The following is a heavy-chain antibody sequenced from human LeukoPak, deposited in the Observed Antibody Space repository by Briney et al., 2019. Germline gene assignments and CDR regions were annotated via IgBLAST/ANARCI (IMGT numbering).Heavy chain of an antibody. CDR2: IYYSGST. V-gene: IGHV4-39*01. CDR3: ARHATTAIFGVVIIDY. J-gene: IGHJ4*02. Sequence: SETLSLTCTVSGGSTSSSSYYWGWIRQPPGKGLEWIGSIYYSGSTYYNPSLKRRVTISVDTSKNQYSLKLSSVTAADTAVYYCARHATTAIFGVVIIDYWGQGTLVTVSS. CDR1: GGSTSSSSYY. D-gene: IGHD3-3*01.